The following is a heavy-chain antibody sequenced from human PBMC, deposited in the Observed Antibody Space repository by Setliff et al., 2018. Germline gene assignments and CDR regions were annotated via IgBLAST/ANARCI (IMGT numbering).Heavy chain of an antibody. CDR2: ISAYTGNT. J-gene: IGHJ5*02. CDR3: LRLVRYCSRTSCQRTSGDEA. CDR1: GYTFSHSG. D-gene: IGHD2-8*01. Sequence: GASVKVSCKASGYTFSHSGITWVRQAPGQGLEWMGWISAYTGNTNYAPKLQGRVTMTTDASTSTAYMELRGLTSDDTAVYYCLRLVRYCSRTSCQRTSGDEAWGQGTLVTVSS. V-gene: IGHV1-18*01.